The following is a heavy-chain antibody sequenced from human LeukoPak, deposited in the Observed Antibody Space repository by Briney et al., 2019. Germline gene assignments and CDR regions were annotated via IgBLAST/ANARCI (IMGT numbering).Heavy chain of an antibody. V-gene: IGHV3-23*03. CDR2: INKDGSAT. Sequence: PGGSLRLSCEASGFTFDAYAMHWVRQAPGKGLEWVSLINKDGSATYYADSVEGRFTISRDNSKNTLYLQVNSLRAGDTAVYYCAKDGPGYSSGWPYDAFDIWGQGTMVTVSS. CDR3: AKDGPGYSSGWPYDAFDI. CDR1: GFTFDAYA. D-gene: IGHD6-19*01. J-gene: IGHJ3*02.